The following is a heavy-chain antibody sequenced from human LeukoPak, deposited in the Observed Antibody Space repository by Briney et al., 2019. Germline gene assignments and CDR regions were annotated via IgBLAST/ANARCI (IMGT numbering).Heavy chain of an antibody. J-gene: IGHJ4*02. CDR3: AKDPDYDSTGYYPDY. V-gene: IGHV3-23*01. CDR2: ISGSGGST. D-gene: IGHD3-22*01. CDR1: GFTFSSYA. Sequence: GGSLRLSCAASGFTFSSYAMTWVRQAPGKGLDCVSAISGSGGSTYYADSVKGRFTISRDNSKDTLYLQMNSLRAEDTAVYYCAKDPDYDSTGYYPDYWGQGTLVTVSS.